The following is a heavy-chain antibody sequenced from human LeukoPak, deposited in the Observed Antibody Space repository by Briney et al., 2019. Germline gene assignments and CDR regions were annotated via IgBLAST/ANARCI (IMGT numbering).Heavy chain of an antibody. Sequence: PGGSLRLSCAASGFMFSDYWMSWVRQAPGKGLEWVANIKQDGSEKYYVDSAKGRFTISRDNARDSLYLQMNSLRAEDTAVYYCARGGYYYYMDVWGKGTTVTIPS. V-gene: IGHV3-7*03. CDR1: GFMFSDYW. CDR3: ARGGYYYYMDV. CDR2: IKQDGSEK. J-gene: IGHJ6*03.